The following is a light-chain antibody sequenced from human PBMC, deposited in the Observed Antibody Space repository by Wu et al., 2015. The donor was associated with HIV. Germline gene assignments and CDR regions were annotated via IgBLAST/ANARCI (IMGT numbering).Light chain of an antibody. Sequence: EIVLTQSPATLSLSPGERATLSCRASQSVSSYLAWYQQKPGQAPRLLIYDASNRATGIPARFSGSGSGTDFTLTISSLEPEDFAVYYCQQRSNKITFGPRDTTG. CDR3: QQRSNKIT. V-gene: IGKV3-11*01. J-gene: IGKJ5*01. CDR1: QSVSSY. CDR2: DAS.